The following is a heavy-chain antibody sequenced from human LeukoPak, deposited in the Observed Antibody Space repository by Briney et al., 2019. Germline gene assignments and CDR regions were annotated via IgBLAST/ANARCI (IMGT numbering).Heavy chain of an antibody. D-gene: IGHD6-13*01. CDR1: GFTFSSYS. CDR2: IGSSSSTI. J-gene: IGHJ4*02. Sequence: GGSLRLSCAASGFTFSSYSMNWVRQAPGKGLEWVSYIGSSSSTIYYADSVKGRFTISRDNAKNSLYLQMNSLRAEDTAVYYCARGWEAGSGWYLYFDYWGQGTLVTVSS. CDR3: ARGWEAGSGWYLYFDY. V-gene: IGHV3-48*01.